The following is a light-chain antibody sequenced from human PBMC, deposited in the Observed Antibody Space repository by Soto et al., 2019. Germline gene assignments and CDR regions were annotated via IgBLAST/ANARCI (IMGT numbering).Light chain of an antibody. Sequence: EIVMTQSPATLSVSPGERAPLSCRASQSVSSNLAWYQQKPGQAPRLLIDGASTRATGIPARFSGSGSVTEFTLTISSLQSEDFAVYYCQQYNNWPPWTFGQGTKV. CDR3: QQYNNWPPWT. J-gene: IGKJ1*01. CDR2: GAS. V-gene: IGKV3-15*01. CDR1: QSVSSN.